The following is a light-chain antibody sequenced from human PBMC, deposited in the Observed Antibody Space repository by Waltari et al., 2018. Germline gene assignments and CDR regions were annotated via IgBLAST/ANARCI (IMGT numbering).Light chain of an antibody. CDR2: DAS. CDR1: QSVSSY. V-gene: IGKV3-11*01. CDR3: QQRGT. J-gene: IGKJ1*01. Sequence: RATLSCRASQSVSSYLAWYQQKPGQAPRLLSYDASNRATGIPARFSGSGSGTDFTLTISSLEPEDFAVYYCQQRGTFGQGTKVEIK.